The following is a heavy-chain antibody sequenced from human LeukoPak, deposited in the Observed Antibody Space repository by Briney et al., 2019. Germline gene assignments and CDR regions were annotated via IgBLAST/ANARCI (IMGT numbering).Heavy chain of an antibody. J-gene: IGHJ3*02. D-gene: IGHD3-3*01. CDR3: ATRRRQFLEWLRDAFDI. V-gene: IGHV1-24*01. CDR2: FDPEDGET. Sequence: GASVKVSCKVSGYTLTELSMHWVRQAPGKGLEWMGGFDPEDGETIYAQKFQGRVTMTEDTSTDTAYMELSSLRSEDTAVYYCATRRRQFLEWLRDAFDIWGQETMVTVSS. CDR1: GYTLTELS.